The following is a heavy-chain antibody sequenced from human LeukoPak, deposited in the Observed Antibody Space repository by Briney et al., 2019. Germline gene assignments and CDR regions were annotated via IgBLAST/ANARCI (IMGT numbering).Heavy chain of an antibody. D-gene: IGHD2-15*01. CDR1: GFTVGSNY. CDR2: ITSSSSYI. J-gene: IGHJ4*02. CDR3: ARDGAAQYYFDY. V-gene: IGHV3-21*01. Sequence: PGGSLRLSCAASGFTVGSNYMSWVRQAPGKGLEWVSSITSSSSYIYYADSVKGRFTISRDNAKNSLYLQMNSLRAEDTAVYYWARDGAAQYYFDYWGQGTLVIVSS.